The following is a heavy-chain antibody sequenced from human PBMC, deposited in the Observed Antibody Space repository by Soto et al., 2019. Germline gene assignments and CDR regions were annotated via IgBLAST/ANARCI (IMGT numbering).Heavy chain of an antibody. J-gene: IGHJ6*03. CDR2: ISGSGGST. V-gene: IGHV3-23*01. Sequence: QAPGKGLEWVAAISGSGGSTYYADSVKGRFTISRDNSKNTLYLQMNSLRAEDTAVYYCAKDITAPLIFGVVSPSFYYMDVWGKGTTVTVSS. D-gene: IGHD3-3*01. CDR3: AKDITAPLIFGVVSPSFYYMDV.